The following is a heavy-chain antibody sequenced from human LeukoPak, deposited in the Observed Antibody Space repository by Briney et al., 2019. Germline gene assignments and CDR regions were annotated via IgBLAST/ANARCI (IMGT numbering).Heavy chain of an antibody. D-gene: IGHD6-13*01. V-gene: IGHV1-8*01. CDR3: ASGGIAAALSVD. J-gene: IGHJ4*02. CDR1: GYTFTSYD. Sequence: ASVKVSCKASGYTFTSYDINWVRQATGQGVEWMGWMNPNSGNTGYAQKFQGRVTMTRNTSISTAYMELSSLRSEDTAVYYCASGGIAAALSVDWGQGTLVTVSS. CDR2: MNPNSGNT.